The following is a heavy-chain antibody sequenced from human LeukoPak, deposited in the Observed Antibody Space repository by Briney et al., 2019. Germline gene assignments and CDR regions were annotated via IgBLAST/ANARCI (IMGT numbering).Heavy chain of an antibody. J-gene: IGHJ4*02. V-gene: IGHV3-7*01. CDR3: ARESDYYGSGRGGY. CDR1: GFTFSDYY. CDR2: IKQDGSEK. D-gene: IGHD3-10*01. Sequence: PGGSLRLSCAASGFTFSDYYMSWIRQAPGKGLEWVANIKQDGSEKYYVDSVKGRFTISRDNAKNSLYLQMNSLRAEDTAVYYCARESDYYGSGRGGYWGQGTLVTVSS.